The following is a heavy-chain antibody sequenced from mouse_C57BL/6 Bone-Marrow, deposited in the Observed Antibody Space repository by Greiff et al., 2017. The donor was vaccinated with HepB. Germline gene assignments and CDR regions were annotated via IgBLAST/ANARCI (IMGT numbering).Heavy chain of an antibody. V-gene: IGHV5-12*01. CDR2: ISNGGGST. Sequence: DVHLVESGGGLVQPGGSLKLSCAASGFTFSDYYMYWVRQTPEKRLEWVAYISNGGGSTYYPDTVKGRFTISRDNAKNTLYLQMSRLKSEDTAMYYCARHWDYWGQGTTLTVSS. CDR3: ARHWDY. J-gene: IGHJ2*01. CDR1: GFTFSDYY.